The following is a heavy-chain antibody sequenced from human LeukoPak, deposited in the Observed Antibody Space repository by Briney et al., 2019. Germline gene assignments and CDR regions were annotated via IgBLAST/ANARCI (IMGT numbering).Heavy chain of an antibody. CDR1: GFTFDDFF. Sequence: SLRLSCAAPGFTFDDFFMDLVRPAPGKGLGWVSGISWNSGSIGYADSVKGRFTISRDNAKNSLYLQMNTLRAEDMALYYCAKGQSGSYNNPFDYWGQGTLVTVSS. CDR2: ISWNSGSI. V-gene: IGHV3-9*03. D-gene: IGHD1-26*01. CDR3: AKGQSGSYNNPFDY. J-gene: IGHJ4*02.